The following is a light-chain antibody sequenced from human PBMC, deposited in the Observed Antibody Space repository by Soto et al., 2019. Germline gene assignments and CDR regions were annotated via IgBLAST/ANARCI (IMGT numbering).Light chain of an antibody. CDR2: EGT. V-gene: IGLV2-14*02. CDR1: SSDVGTYDL. J-gene: IGLJ2*01. CDR3: SSYRSINTGV. Sequence: QSALTQPASVSGSPGQSVTISCTGSSSDVGTYDLVSWYQQHPGKAPKILIYEGTKRPSGVSNRFSGSKSGNTASLTISGLQAEDEADYYCSSYRSINTGVFGGGTKLTVL.